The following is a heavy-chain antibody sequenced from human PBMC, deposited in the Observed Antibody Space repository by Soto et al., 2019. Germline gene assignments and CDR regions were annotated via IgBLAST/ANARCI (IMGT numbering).Heavy chain of an antibody. CDR3: ARDAIYGDAFNPFDV. Sequence: SETLSLTCTVSGDSIGNFYWSWLRQPAGKGLEWIGRIYTAGTYNPSLKGRVSMSLGPAKNQVSLQLISLTAADTAVYYCARDAIYGDAFNPFDVWGHGTQGTVS. V-gene: IGHV4-4*07. CDR2: IYTAG. J-gene: IGHJ3*01. CDR1: GDSIGNFY. D-gene: IGHD2-21*01.